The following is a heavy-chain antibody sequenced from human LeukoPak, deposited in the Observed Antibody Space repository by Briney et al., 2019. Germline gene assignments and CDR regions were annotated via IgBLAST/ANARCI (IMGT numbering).Heavy chain of an antibody. CDR1: GYSFTIDW. J-gene: IGHJ5*02. Sequence: GESLKISCKGSGYSFTIDWIGWVRQMPGKGLEWMGTTYPGDSDTRYSPSFQGQVTISADKSISTAYLQWSSLKASDTAMYYCARSIVGATSWFDPWGQGTLVTVSS. V-gene: IGHV5-51*01. CDR3: ARSIVGATSWFDP. D-gene: IGHD1-26*01. CDR2: TYPGDSDT.